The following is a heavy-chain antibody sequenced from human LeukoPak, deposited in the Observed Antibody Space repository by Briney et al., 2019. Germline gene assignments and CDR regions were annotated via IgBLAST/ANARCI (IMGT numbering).Heavy chain of an antibody. V-gene: IGHV4-59*01. J-gene: IGHJ5*02. D-gene: IGHD4-17*01. CDR1: GDSISSYY. CDR3: ARGQDYGDFYEDTNWFDP. CDR2: IYYSGST. Sequence: SETLSLTCTVPGDSISSYYWSWLRQPPGKGLEWIGYIYYSGSTNYNPSLKSRVTISVDTSKNQFSLKLSSVTAADTAVYYCARGQDYGDFYEDTNWFDPWGQGTLVTVSS.